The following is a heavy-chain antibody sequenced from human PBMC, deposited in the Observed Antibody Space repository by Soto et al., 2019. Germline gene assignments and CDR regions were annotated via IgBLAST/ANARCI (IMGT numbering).Heavy chain of an antibody. CDR3: ARAETTVTSQPYYYYYYGMDV. CDR2: IIPIFGTA. D-gene: IGHD4-17*01. Sequence: QVQLVQSGAEVKKPGSSVKVSCKASGGTFSSYAISWVRQAPGQGLEWMGGIIPIFGTANYAQKFQGRVTITADESTSTAYMELSSLRSEDTAVYYCARAETTVTSQPYYYYYYGMDVWGQGTTVTVSS. V-gene: IGHV1-69*01. CDR1: GGTFSSYA. J-gene: IGHJ6*02.